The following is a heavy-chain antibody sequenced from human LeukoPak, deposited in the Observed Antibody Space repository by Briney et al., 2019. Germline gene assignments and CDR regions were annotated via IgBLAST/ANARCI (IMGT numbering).Heavy chain of an antibody. V-gene: IGHV3-53*01. CDR1: GFTVSSNY. Sequence: GGSLRLSCAASGFTVSSNYMSWVRQAPGKGLEWVSVIYSGGSTYYADSVKGRFTISRDNSKNTLYLQMNSLRAEDKAVYYCASSMVRGALVGYWGQGTLVTVSS. CDR3: ASSMVRGALVGY. CDR2: IYSGGST. D-gene: IGHD3-10*01. J-gene: IGHJ4*02.